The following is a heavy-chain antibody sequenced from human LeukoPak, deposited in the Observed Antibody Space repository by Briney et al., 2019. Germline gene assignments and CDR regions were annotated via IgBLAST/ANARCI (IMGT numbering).Heavy chain of an antibody. CDR2: ISYDGSNK. CDR3: AKPVLLWFGEPLSDAFDI. V-gene: IGHV3-30*04. CDR1: GFTFSSYA. Sequence: GGSLRLSCAASGFTFSSYAMHWVRQAPGKGLEWVAVISYDGSNKYYADSVKGRFTISRDNSKNTLYLQMNSLRAEDTAVYYCAKPVLLWFGEPLSDAFDIWGQGTMVTVSS. J-gene: IGHJ3*02. D-gene: IGHD3-10*01.